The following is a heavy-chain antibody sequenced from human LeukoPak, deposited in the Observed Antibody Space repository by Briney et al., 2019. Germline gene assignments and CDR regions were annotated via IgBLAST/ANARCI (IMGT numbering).Heavy chain of an antibody. V-gene: IGHV5-51*01. J-gene: IGHJ4*02. CDR2: IYPGDSDT. CDR3: ARRTYQSSSSIYFDY. CDR1: GYSFTTYW. Sequence: PGESLKISCKGSGYSFTTYWIGWVRQRPGKGLEWMGIIYPGDSDTRYRPSFQGQVTISADKSISTAYLQWSSLKASDTAMYYCARRTYQSSSSIYFDYWGQGTLVTVSS. D-gene: IGHD6-6*01.